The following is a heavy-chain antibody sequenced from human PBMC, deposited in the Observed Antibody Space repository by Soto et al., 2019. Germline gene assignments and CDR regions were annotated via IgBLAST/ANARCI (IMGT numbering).Heavy chain of an antibody. CDR1: GGTFSSYT. CDR3: AMEYCSNTSCYRNY. CDR2: IIPILGIA. Sequence: QVQLVQSGAEVKKPGSSVKVSCKASGGTFSSYTISWVRQAPGQGLEWMGRIIPILGIANYAQKFQGRVTITADKATSTAYMELSSLRSEDTAVYSCAMEYCSNTSCYRNYWGQGTLVTVSS. J-gene: IGHJ4*02. V-gene: IGHV1-69*02. D-gene: IGHD2-2*02.